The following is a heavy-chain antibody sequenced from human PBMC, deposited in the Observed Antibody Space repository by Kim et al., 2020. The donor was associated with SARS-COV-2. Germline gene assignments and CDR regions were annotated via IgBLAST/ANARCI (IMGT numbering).Heavy chain of an antibody. CDR1: GGSISSSNW. CDR3: ARDHYYGSGSYRYGMDV. V-gene: IGHV4-4*02. Sequence: SETLSLTCAVSGGSISSSNWWSWVRQPPGKGLEWIGEIYHSGSTNYNPSLKSRVTISVDKSKNQFSLKLSSVTAAETAVYYCARDHYYGSGSYRYGMDVWGQGTTVTVSS. D-gene: IGHD3-10*01. J-gene: IGHJ6*02. CDR2: IYHSGST.